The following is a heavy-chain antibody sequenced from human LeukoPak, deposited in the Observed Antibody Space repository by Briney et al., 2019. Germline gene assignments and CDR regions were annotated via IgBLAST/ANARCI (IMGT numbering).Heavy chain of an antibody. CDR2: IIPIFGSS. CDR3: AELGITMIGGV. D-gene: IGHD3-10*02. Sequence: ASVKVSCKASGGTFNNYAINWVRQAPGQGLEWMGGIIPIFGSSNYAQKFQGRVTITADESTTTAYMELSSLRAEDTAVYYCAELGITMIGGVWGKGTTVTISS. V-gene: IGHV1-69*13. J-gene: IGHJ6*04. CDR1: GGTFNNYA.